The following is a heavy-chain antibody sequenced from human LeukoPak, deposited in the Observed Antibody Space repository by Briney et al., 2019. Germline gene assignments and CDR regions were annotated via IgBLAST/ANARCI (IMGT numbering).Heavy chain of an antibody. CDR2: INEDGSQK. D-gene: IGHD5-12*01. CDR1: GFTFSNYW. Sequence: GGSLRLSCAASGFTFSNYWMSWVRQAPGKGLEWVANINEDGSQKNYVDSVKGRFIISRDNAKNSLYLQMNSLKVEDTAVYYCVSSRGYDHWASITWGQGTMVSVST. CDR3: VSSRGYDHWASIT. J-gene: IGHJ4*02. V-gene: IGHV3-7*02.